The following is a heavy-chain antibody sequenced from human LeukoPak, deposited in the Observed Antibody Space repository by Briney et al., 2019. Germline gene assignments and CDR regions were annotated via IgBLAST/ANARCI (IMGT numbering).Heavy chain of an antibody. CDR1: GGSISSGDYY. D-gene: IGHD3-9*01. Sequence: PSQTLSLTCTVSGGSISSGDYYWSWIRQPPGKGLEWIGYIYYSGSTYYNPSLRSRVTVSVDTSKNQFSLKLSSVTAADTAVYYCATFDWLTGAFDIWGQGTMVTVSS. CDR2: IYYSGST. CDR3: ATFDWLTGAFDI. V-gene: IGHV4-30-4*01. J-gene: IGHJ3*02.